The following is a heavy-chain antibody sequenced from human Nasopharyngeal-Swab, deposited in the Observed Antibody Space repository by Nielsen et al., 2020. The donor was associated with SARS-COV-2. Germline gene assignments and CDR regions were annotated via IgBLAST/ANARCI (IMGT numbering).Heavy chain of an antibody. CDR3: ASTPLDSSGYYYAFHY. CDR2: ISYDGSNK. D-gene: IGHD3-22*01. V-gene: IGHV3-30-3*01. Sequence: GSLRLSCAASGFTFSRYTMHWVRQAPGKGLEWVAVISYDGSNKYYADPVKGRFTISRDISKNTLYLQMNSLRAEDTAVFYCASTPLDSSGYYYAFHYWGRGTLVTVSS. CDR1: GFTFSRYT. J-gene: IGHJ4*02.